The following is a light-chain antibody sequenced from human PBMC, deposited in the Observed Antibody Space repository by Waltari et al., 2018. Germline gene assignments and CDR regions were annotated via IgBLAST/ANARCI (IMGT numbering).Light chain of an antibody. CDR2: NTN. Sequence: SDLTQDPAVSVALGPTVTISCQGDILRKYYASWYQQKSGQAPVLVLYNTNHRPSGIPDRVSGSSSGDTASLTITGAQAEDEGDYYCNSRDTSPNHLVFGGGTKLTVL. V-gene: IGLV3-19*01. J-gene: IGLJ2*01. CDR1: ILRKYY. CDR3: NSRDTSPNHLV.